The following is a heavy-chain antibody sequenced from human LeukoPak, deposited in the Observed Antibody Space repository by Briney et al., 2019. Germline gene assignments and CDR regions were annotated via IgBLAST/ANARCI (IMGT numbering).Heavy chain of an antibody. D-gene: IGHD3-10*01. CDR3: AKDLEGFGEF. CDR2: ISYDGSNK. V-gene: IGHV3-30*18. J-gene: IGHJ4*02. CDR1: GFTFSSYG. Sequence: PGRSLRLSCAASGFTFSSYGMHWVRQAPGKGLEWVAVISYDGSNKYYADSVKGRFTISRDNSKNTLYLQMNSLRAEDTAVYYCAKDLEGFGEFWGQGTLVTVSS.